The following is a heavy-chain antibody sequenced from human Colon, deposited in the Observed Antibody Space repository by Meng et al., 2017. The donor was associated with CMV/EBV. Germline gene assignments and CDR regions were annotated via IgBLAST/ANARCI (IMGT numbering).Heavy chain of an antibody. Sequence: GGSLRLSCAASGFTFSAYPIHWVRQAPGKGLEWVAIISHDGAKKNYGESVKGRFTISRDNSQKTVTVQMNSLRGDDTAVYYCARAHTIFGVVEPSDYWGQGTLVTVSS. V-gene: IGHV3-30*04. D-gene: IGHD3-3*01. J-gene: IGHJ4*02. CDR1: GFTFSAYP. CDR3: ARAHTIFGVVEPSDY. CDR2: ISHDGAKK.